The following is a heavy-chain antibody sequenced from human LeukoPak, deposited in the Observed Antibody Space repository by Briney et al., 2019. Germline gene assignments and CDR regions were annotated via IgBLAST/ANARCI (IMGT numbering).Heavy chain of an antibody. Sequence: GGSLRLSCAASGFTFSSYAMSWVRQAPGKGLEWVSVISGSGGSTYYADSVKGRFTISRDNSKNTLYLQMNSLRAEDTAVYYCAKRRVRYFDWLSPPDYWGQGTLVTVSS. J-gene: IGHJ4*02. CDR2: ISGSGGST. D-gene: IGHD3-9*01. CDR1: GFTFSSYA. CDR3: AKRRVRYFDWLSPPDY. V-gene: IGHV3-23*01.